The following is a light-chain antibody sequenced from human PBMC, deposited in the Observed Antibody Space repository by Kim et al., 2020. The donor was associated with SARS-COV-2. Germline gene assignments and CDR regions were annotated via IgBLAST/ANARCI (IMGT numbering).Light chain of an antibody. Sequence: SVTISCTGTSCNVGGYNYVSWYQQHPGKAPKHMIYDVSKRPSGVPDRFSGSKSGNTASLTISGLQAEDEADYYCCSYAGSYTWVFGGGTQLTVL. CDR1: SCNVGGYNY. V-gene: IGLV2-11*01. J-gene: IGLJ3*02. CDR2: DVS. CDR3: CSYAGSYTWV.